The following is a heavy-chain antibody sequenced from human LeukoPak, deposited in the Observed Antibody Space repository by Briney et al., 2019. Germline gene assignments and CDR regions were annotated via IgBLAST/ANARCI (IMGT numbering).Heavy chain of an antibody. CDR1: GFTFSSCA. CDR2: ISGSGGST. Sequence: GGSLRLSCAASGFTFSSCAMSWVRQAPGKGLEWVSEISGSGGSTYYADSVKGRFTISRDNSKNTLYLQMNSLRAEDTAVYYCAKDKVSSSWYYFDYWGQGTLVTVSS. D-gene: IGHD6-13*01. V-gene: IGHV3-23*01. CDR3: AKDKVSSSWYYFDY. J-gene: IGHJ4*02.